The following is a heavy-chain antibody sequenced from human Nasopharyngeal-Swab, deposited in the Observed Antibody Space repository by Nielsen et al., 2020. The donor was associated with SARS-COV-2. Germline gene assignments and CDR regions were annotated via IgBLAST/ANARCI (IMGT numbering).Heavy chain of an antibody. D-gene: IGHD6-6*01. CDR1: GGSISSSSYY. Sequence: SESLSLTCTVAGGSISSSSYYWGWIRQPPGKGLEWIGSIYYSGSTYYNPSLKSRVTISVDTSKNQFSLKLSSVTAADTAVYYCARVASLYYYYYGMDVWGQGTTVTVSS. CDR2: IYYSGST. V-gene: IGHV4-39*07. J-gene: IGHJ6*02. CDR3: ARVASLYYYYYGMDV.